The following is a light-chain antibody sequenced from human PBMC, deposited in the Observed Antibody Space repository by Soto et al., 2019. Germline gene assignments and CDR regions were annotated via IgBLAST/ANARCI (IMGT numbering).Light chain of an antibody. J-gene: IGKJ1*01. V-gene: IGKV1-5*01. Sequence: DIQMTQSPSTLSASVGDRVTITCRASQSISSWLAWYQQKPGKAPKLLIYDASSLESGVPSRFSGSGSGTELTLTISSLQPHDFATYYCQQYNSYSRKFGQGTKVDI. CDR3: QQYNSYSRK. CDR1: QSISSW. CDR2: DAS.